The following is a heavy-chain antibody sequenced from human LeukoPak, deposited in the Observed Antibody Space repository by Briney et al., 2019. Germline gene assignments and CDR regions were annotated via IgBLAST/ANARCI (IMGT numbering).Heavy chain of an antibody. CDR1: GFTFDDYA. J-gene: IGHJ4*02. CDR3: AKDRDTSGYTH. Sequence: GGSLRLSCAASGFTFDDYAMRWVRQAPGKGLEWVSFITGDGGRTYYADSVKGRFTISRDNSKKSLYLQMSRLRTEDTALYFCAKDRDTSGYTHWGQGTLVSVSS. D-gene: IGHD3-22*01. V-gene: IGHV3-43*02. CDR2: ITGDGGRT.